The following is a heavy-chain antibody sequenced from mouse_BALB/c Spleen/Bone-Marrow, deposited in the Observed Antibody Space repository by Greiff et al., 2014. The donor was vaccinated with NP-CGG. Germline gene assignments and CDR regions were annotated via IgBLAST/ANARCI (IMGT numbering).Heavy chain of an antibody. CDR2: ISTYSGNT. Sequence: VQLQQSGPELVRPGVSVKISCKGSGYTFTDYAMHWVKQSHAKSLEWIGVISTYSGNTNYNQKFKGKATMTVDKSSSTAYMELARLTSEDSAIYYCARYGYGSSYYAMDYWGQGTSVTVSS. J-gene: IGHJ4*01. V-gene: IGHV1-67*01. D-gene: IGHD1-1*01. CDR3: ARYGYGSSYYAMDY. CDR1: GYTFTDYA.